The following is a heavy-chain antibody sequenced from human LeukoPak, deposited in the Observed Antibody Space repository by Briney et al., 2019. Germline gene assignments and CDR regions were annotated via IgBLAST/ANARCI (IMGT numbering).Heavy chain of an antibody. V-gene: IGHV3-7*01. D-gene: IGHD3-22*01. J-gene: IGHJ4*02. CDR2: IKQDGSLQ. CDR3: ATSYDSSGCD. CDR1: GFTFSSFW. Sequence: GGSLRLSCTASGFTFSSFWMAWVRKAPGRGLEWVANIKQDGSLQHYGDSVKGRFTISRDNAKNSLYLQMNNLRAEDTALYYCATSYDSSGCDWGQGTLVTVSS.